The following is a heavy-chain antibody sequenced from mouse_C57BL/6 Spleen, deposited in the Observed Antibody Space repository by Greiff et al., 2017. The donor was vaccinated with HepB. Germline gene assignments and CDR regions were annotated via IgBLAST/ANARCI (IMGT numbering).Heavy chain of an antibody. CDR1: GYTFTSYT. CDR3: ARLRDYYGSSYDAMDY. V-gene: IGHV1-4*01. J-gene: IGHJ4*01. D-gene: IGHD1-1*01. CDR2: INPSSGYT. Sequence: QVQLQQSGAELARPGASVKMSCKASGYTFTSYTMHWVKQRPGQGLEWIGYINPSSGYTKYNQKFKDKATLTADKYSSTAYMQMSSLTSEDSAVYYCARLRDYYGSSYDAMDYWGQGTSVTVSS.